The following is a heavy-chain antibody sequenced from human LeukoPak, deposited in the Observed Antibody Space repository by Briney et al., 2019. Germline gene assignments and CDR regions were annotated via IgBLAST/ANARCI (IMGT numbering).Heavy chain of an antibody. CDR1: GGTFSSYA. CDR2: IIPIFGTA. CDR3: ARETYAVGASWAFDY. D-gene: IGHD1-26*01. Sequence: GASVKVSCKASGGTFSSYAISWVRQAPGQGLEWMGGIIPIFGTANYAQKFQGRVTITADESTSTAYMELSSLRSEDTAVYYCARETYAVGASWAFDYWAREPWSPSPQ. J-gene: IGHJ4*02. V-gene: IGHV1-69*13.